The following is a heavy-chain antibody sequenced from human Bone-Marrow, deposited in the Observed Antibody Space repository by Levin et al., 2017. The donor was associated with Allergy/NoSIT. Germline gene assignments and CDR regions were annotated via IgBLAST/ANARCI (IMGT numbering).Heavy chain of an antibody. D-gene: IGHD4/OR15-4a*01. CDR1: GYTFSDYY. CDR2: INAKSAET. CDR3: ARDQYGAYNWFDP. Sequence: EASVKVSCKASGYTFSDYYIHWVRLAPGQGLEWLGWINAKSAETNFGQKFEGRVTMTRDTSSNTAYMELSRLTSDDTAIYYCARDQYGAYNWFDPWGQGTLVTVSS. V-gene: IGHV1-2*02. J-gene: IGHJ5*02.